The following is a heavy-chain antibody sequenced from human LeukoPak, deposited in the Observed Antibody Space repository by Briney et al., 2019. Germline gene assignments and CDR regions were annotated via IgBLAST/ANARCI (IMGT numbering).Heavy chain of an antibody. J-gene: IGHJ4*02. CDR1: GGSISDYY. D-gene: IGHD3-22*01. CDR3: ARGDYDSSGYYYGDYFDY. V-gene: IGHV4-59*01. Sequence: SETLSLTCTVSGGSISDYYWSWIRQPPGKGLEWVGFVQYSGSTSYNPSLKSRVTISVDTSKNQFSLKLSSVTAADTAVYYCARGDYDSSGYYYGDYFDYWGQGTLVTVSS. CDR2: VQYSGST.